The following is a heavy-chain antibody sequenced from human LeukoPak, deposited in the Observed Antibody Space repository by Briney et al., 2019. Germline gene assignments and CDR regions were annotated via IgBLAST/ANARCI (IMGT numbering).Heavy chain of an antibody. V-gene: IGHV3-74*01. D-gene: IGHD6-13*01. Sequence: GGSLRLSCAASGFTLSSYWMHWVRQAPGKGLVWVSRINSDGSSTNYADSVKGRFTISRDNAKNTLYLEMNSLRAEDTAVYHCARGGTYSRSPLDYWGQGTLVTVSS. J-gene: IGHJ4*02. CDR3: ARGGTYSRSPLDY. CDR2: INSDGSST. CDR1: GFTLSSYW.